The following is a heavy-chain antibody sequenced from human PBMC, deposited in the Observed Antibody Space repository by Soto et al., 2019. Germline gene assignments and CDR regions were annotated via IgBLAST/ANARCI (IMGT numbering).Heavy chain of an antibody. CDR1: GYTFTSYY. CDR2: INPSGGST. J-gene: IGHJ6*02. Sequence: ASVKVSCKASGYTFTSYYMHWVRQAPGQGLEWMGIINPSGGSTSYAQKFQGRVTMTRDKSTSTVYMELSSLRSEDTAMYYCARGPRIVATIRYGMDVWGQGTTVTVSS. D-gene: IGHD5-12*01. CDR3: ARGPRIVATIRYGMDV. V-gene: IGHV1-46*01.